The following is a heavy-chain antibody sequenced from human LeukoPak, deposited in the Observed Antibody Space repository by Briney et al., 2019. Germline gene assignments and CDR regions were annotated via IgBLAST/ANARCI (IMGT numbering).Heavy chain of an antibody. CDR2: IKHDVSAK. Sequence: GGSLRLSREASRFSFRHCWMSSVRQAPGPGLGWVANIKHDVSAKYYVDSVKGRFTISRDNAKNSLFLQMNSLRAEDTSVYYCARDTARGDFDYWGQGTLVTVSS. V-gene: IGHV3-7*01. CDR1: RFSFRHCW. D-gene: IGHD6-25*01. J-gene: IGHJ4*02. CDR3: ARDTARGDFDY.